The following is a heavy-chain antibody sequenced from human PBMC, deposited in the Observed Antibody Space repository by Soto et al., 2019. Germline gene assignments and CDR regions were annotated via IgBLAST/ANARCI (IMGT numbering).Heavy chain of an antibody. V-gene: IGHV3-33*01. D-gene: IGHD6-19*01. Sequence: QEQWVHSGGGVVQTGRSVRLSCAASGFSFSTYGIHWVRQAPGKGLEWLAVTSLDGTTKYSSDSVMGRLTVSRDTSNNTVYLAMSSLRVEDTAVYYCAREAAWAVDGSSYFDYWGHGTLVTVSS. CDR2: TSLDGTTK. CDR1: GFSFSTYG. J-gene: IGHJ4*01. CDR3: AREAAWAVDGSSYFDY.